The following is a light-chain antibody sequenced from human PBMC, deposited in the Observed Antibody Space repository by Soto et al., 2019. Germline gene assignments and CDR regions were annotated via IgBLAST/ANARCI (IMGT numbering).Light chain of an antibody. V-gene: IGKV3-15*01. CDR2: GAS. CDR1: QSVNSN. J-gene: IGKJ5*01. Sequence: EIVMTQSPATLSVSPGERATFSCRASQSVNSNLAWYQQKPGQAPRLLIYGASTRATGVPARFSGSGSGTEFTITISSLQSEDFEVYYCQQDNNWPLTFGQGTRLEIK. CDR3: QQDNNWPLT.